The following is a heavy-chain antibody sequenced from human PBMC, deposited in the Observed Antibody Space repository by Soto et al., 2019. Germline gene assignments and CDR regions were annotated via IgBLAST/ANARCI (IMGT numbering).Heavy chain of an antibody. V-gene: IGHV1-18*01. CDR1: GYTFTSYG. CDR3: ARQPLAGPAFFNY. J-gene: IGHJ4*02. CDR2: ISAYNGNT. Sequence: QVQLVQSEAEVKKPGASVKISCKASGYTFTSYGISWVRQAPGQGLEWMGWISAYNGNTNYAQKLQGRVTMTTDTSTITAYMGLRSLSSDDTAVYSWARQPLAGPAFFNYWAREPWSPSPQ. D-gene: IGHD6-19*01.